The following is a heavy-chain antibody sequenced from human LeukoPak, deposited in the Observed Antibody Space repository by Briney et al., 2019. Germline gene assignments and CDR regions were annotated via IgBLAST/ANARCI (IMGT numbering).Heavy chain of an antibody. CDR1: GFSVSSKY. V-gene: IGHV3-66*01. J-gene: IGHJ4*02. Sequence: GGSLRLSCAASGFSVSSKYMSWVRQVPGKGLDWVSVLYSGGTTYYADSVKGRFTISRDNSKNTLYLQMNSLRAEDTAVYYCAREDHYGSGFDYWGQGTLVTVSS. CDR3: AREDHYGSGFDY. D-gene: IGHD3-10*01. CDR2: LYSGGTT.